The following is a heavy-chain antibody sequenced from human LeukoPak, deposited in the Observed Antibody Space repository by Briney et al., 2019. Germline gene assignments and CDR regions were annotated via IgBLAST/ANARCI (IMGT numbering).Heavy chain of an antibody. CDR1: GFTFSSYA. CDR2: ISGSGGST. V-gene: IGHV3-23*01. Sequence: GGSLRLSCAASGFTFSSYAMSSVRQAPGKGLEWVSAISGSGGSTYYADSVKGRFTIPRDNSKNTLYLQMNSLRAEDTAVYYCAKDAWIQLWLRPYYFDYWGQGTLVTVSS. D-gene: IGHD5-18*01. J-gene: IGHJ4*02. CDR3: AKDAWIQLWLRPYYFDY.